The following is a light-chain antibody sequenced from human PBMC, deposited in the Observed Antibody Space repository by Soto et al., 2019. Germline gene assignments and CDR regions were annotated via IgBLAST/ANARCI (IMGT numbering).Light chain of an antibody. CDR2: DVS. CDR3: SSYTSSSTLL. CDR1: SSDVGGYNY. V-gene: IGLV2-14*01. J-gene: IGLJ2*01. Sequence: QSALTQPASVSGSPGQSITISCTGTSSDVGGYNYVSWYQQHPGKAPKLMIYDVSNRPSGVSNRFSGSKSGNTASLTISGLRAEDEAEYYCSSYTSSSTLLFGGGTKLTVL.